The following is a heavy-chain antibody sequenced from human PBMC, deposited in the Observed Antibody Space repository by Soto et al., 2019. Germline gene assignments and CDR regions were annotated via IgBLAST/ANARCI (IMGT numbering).Heavy chain of an antibody. CDR1: GGTLSGYY. D-gene: IGHD3-3*01. CDR2: IYSSGST. J-gene: IGHJ5*02. Sequence: SETLSLTCTVTGGTLSGYYWTWIRQAAGGRLEWIGRIYSSGSTNYNPSLKSRVTISLDTSMSHFSLRLRSVSAADTAVYYCARGQRFSDWFDPWGQGTLVTVSS. CDR3: ARGQRFSDWFDP. V-gene: IGHV4-4*07.